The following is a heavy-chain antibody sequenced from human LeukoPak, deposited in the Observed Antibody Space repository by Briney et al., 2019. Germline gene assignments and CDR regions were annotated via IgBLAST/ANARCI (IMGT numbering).Heavy chain of an antibody. CDR2: IYYSGTT. J-gene: IGHJ5*02. CDR1: GGSISSYY. D-gene: IGHD3-3*01. V-gene: IGHV4-59*01. Sequence: PSETLSLTCTVSGGSISSYYWSWIRQPPGKGLEWIGYIYYSGTTNYNPSLKSRVTISVDTSKNQFSLKLSSVTAADTAVYYCARDKAPYYDLHNWFDPWGQGTLVTVSS. CDR3: ARDKAPYYDLHNWFDP.